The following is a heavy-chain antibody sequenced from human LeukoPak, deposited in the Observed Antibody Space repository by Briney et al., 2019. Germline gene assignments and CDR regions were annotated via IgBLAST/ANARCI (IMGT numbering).Heavy chain of an antibody. J-gene: IGHJ4*02. CDR1: GFTFSSYA. D-gene: IGHD2-2*01. CDR2: ISGSGGST. V-gene: IGHV3-23*01. CDR3: VKDRVVVVPAASDY. Sequence: PGGSLRLSCAASGFTFSSYAMSWVRQAPGKGLEWVSAISGSGGSTYYADSVKGRFTISRDNSKNTLYLQMNSLRAEDTAVYYCVKDRVVVVPAASDYWGQGTLVTVSS.